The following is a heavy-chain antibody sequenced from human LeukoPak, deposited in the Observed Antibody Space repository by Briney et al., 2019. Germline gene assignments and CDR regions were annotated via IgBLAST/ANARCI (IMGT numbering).Heavy chain of an antibody. V-gene: IGHV4-4*07. CDR2: IYTSGST. Sequence: PSETLSLTCTVSGGSISSYYWSWIRQPAGKGLEWIGRIYTSGSTNYNPSLKSRVTMSVDTSKNQFSLKLSSVTAADTAVYYCARDPMVRGERGRLLDVWGKGTTVTVSS. CDR3: ARDPMVRGERGRLLDV. J-gene: IGHJ6*04. D-gene: IGHD3-10*01. CDR1: GGSISSYY.